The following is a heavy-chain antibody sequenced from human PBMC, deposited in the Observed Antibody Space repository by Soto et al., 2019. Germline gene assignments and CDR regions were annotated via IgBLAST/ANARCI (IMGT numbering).Heavy chain of an antibody. J-gene: IGHJ4*02. CDR2: ISAHNGNT. V-gene: IGHV1-18*03. Sequence: ASVKVSCKTSGYIFTTNAISWVRQAPGQGLEWMGWISAHNGNTNYARKFQGRVTMTTDTSTNTAYMELRSLGSDDMAVYYCARDPTDGSGWYSDSWGQGTLVTVSS. D-gene: IGHD6-19*01. CDR3: ARDPTDGSGWYSDS. CDR1: GYIFTTNA.